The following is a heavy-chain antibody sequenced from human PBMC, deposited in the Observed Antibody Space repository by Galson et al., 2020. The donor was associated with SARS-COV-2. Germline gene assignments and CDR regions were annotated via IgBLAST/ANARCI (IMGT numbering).Heavy chain of an antibody. CDR3: ASGYGSGSYYNY. D-gene: IGHD3-10*01. V-gene: IGHV1-18*01. CDR2: ISVYNGDT. CDR1: GYTFTRNG. J-gene: IGHJ4*02. Sequence: GESLKISCKASGYTFTRNGISWVRQAPGQGLEWMGWISVYNGDTNYAQKLQGRVTMTTDTSTTTAYMELRSLRSDDTAVYYCASGYGSGSYYNYWGQGTLVTVSS.